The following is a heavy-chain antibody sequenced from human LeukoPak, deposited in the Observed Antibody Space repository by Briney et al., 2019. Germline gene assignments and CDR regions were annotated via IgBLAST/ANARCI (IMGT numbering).Heavy chain of an antibody. CDR1: GFTFGSHA. J-gene: IGHJ4*02. CDR3: GKTTVGFSSGQKPAWPVDY. CDR2: IFGSGGSP. Sequence: GGSLRLSCEASGFTFGSHAMYWVRQAPGKGLEWVAGIFGSGGSPHYADPVKGRFTISRDNSRNTVYLQINSLRAEDTAVYYCGKTTVGFSSGQKPAWPVDYWGQGTLVTVS. D-gene: IGHD6-19*01. V-gene: IGHV3-23*01.